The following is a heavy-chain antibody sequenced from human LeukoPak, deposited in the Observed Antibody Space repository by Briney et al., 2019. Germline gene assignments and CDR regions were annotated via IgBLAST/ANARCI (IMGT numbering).Heavy chain of an antibody. CDR3: AGLSESRLGELSLERPNY. J-gene: IGHJ4*02. CDR1: GFTFNDYA. V-gene: IGHV3-9*01. CDR2: ITWHSDIM. D-gene: IGHD3-16*02. Sequence: GGSLRLSCAASGFTFNDYAMHWVRQAPGKGLEWVSGITWHSDIMDYADSVKGRFTISRDNTKNSLYLQMNSLRAEDTALYYCAGLSESRLGELSLERPNYWGQGTLVTVSS.